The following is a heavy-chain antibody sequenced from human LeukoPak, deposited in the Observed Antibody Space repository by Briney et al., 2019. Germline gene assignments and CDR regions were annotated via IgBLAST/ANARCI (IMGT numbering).Heavy chain of an antibody. D-gene: IGHD3-22*01. CDR3: ATINYYDSSGYYYRVLFY. V-gene: IGHV1-24*01. J-gene: IGHJ4*02. CDR1: GYTLTELS. Sequence: VGPVKVSCKVSGYTLTELSMHWVRQAPGKGLEWMGGFDPEDGETIYAQKFQGRVTMTEDTSTDTAYMELSSLRSEDTAVYYCATINYYDSSGYYYRVLFYWGQGTLVTVSS. CDR2: FDPEDGET.